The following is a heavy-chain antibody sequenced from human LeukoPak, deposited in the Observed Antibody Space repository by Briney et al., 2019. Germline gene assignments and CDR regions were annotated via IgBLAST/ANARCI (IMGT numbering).Heavy chain of an antibody. V-gene: IGHV3-23*01. J-gene: IGHJ4*02. D-gene: IGHD2-21*02. CDR2: ISGSGGST. Sequence: GGSLRLSCAASGFTFSSYAMNWVRQAPGKGLEWVSAISGSGGSTYYADSVKGRFTISRDNSKNTLYLQMNSLRAEDTAVYYCAKDTIVVVTAYFDYWGQGTLVTVSS. CDR1: GFTFSSYA. CDR3: AKDTIVVVTAYFDY.